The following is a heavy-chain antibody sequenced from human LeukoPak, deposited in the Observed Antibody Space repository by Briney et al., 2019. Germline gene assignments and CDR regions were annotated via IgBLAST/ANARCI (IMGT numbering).Heavy chain of an antibody. V-gene: IGHV4-4*07. CDR2: IYTSGST. Sequence: SETQSFTCTVSGGSISSYYWSWLRQPAGKGLEWIGRIYTSGSTNYNPSLKRRVTMSVDTSKNQFSLKLSSVTAADTAVYYCARALSSGYLVFDYWGQGTLVTVSS. CDR1: GGSISSYY. D-gene: IGHD3-22*01. CDR3: ARALSSGYLVFDY. J-gene: IGHJ4*02.